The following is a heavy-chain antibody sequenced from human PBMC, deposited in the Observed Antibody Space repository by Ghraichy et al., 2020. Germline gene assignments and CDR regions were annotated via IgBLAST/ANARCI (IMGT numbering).Heavy chain of an antibody. CDR3: ARTSGFDEAWYFDL. J-gene: IGHJ2*01. D-gene: IGHD5-12*01. CDR1: GGSMSVGDYY. CDR2: IYKTGIS. V-gene: IGHV4-31*03. Sequence: SETLSLTCTVSGGSMSVGDYYWSWIRQHPAKGLEWIGHIYKTGISYDNPSLKSRVSISVDMTRNQFSLQLSSLTAADTAVYYFARTSGFDEAWYFDLWGRGTLVAVSS.